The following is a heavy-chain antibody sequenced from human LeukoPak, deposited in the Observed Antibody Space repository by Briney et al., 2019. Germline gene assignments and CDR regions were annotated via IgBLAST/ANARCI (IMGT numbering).Heavy chain of an antibody. CDR3: ARVGSPNDAFDL. CDR2: ISSSSSYI. Sequence: GGFLRLSCAASGFTFSSYSMNWVRQAPGKGLEWVSSISSSSSYIYYADSVKGRFTISRDNAKNSPYLRMKSLRSEEPAVYYFARVGSPNDAFDLWGQGTMVTVSS. D-gene: IGHD1-26*01. J-gene: IGHJ3*01. CDR1: GFTFSSYS. V-gene: IGHV3-21*01.